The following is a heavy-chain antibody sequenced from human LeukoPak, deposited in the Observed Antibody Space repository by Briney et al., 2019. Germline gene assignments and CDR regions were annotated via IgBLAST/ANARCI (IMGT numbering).Heavy chain of an antibody. CDR3: AKGDVDSPMNFYH. J-gene: IGHJ4*02. CDR1: GFMFDDYT. CDR2: INWDGGST. Sequence: PGGSLRLSCAASGFMFDDYTMHWVRQAPGKGLEWVSLINWDGGSTSYAGSVKGRFTISRDNSKNSLYLQMNSLRTEDTALYYCAKGDVDSPMNFYHWGQGTLVTVSS. D-gene: IGHD5-18*01. V-gene: IGHV3-43*01.